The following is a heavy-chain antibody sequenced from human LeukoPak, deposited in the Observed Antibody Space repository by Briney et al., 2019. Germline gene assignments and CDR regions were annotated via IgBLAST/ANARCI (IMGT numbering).Heavy chain of an antibody. D-gene: IGHD5-24*01. CDR1: GGSISTYY. CDR2: ISYSGST. J-gene: IGHJ3*02. CDR3: AVNLKRHTFDI. Sequence: SETLSLTCTVSGGSISTYYWSWIRHSPGEGLTWIGSISYSGSTNYNPFLKSRVTISVETYKNKFSLELSSVTAADTAVYYCAVNLKRHTFDIWGKGTMVTVSS. V-gene: IGHV4-59*08.